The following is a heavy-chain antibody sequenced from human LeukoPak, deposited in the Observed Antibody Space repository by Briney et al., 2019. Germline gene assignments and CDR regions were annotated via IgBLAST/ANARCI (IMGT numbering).Heavy chain of an antibody. Sequence: GRSLRLSCAASGFTFSSYGMHWVRQAPGKGLEWGAVISYDGSNKYYADSVKSRFTISRDNSKNTLYLQMNSLRAEDTAVYYCAKGKTTLYYYGMDVWGQGTTVTVSS. V-gene: IGHV3-30*18. CDR2: ISYDGSNK. CDR3: AKGKTTLYYYGMDV. CDR1: GFTFSSYG. J-gene: IGHJ6*02. D-gene: IGHD1-7*01.